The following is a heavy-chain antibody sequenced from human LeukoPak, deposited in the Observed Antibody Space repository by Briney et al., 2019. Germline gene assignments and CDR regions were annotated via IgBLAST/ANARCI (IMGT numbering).Heavy chain of an antibody. Sequence: SETLSLTCTVSGGSISSYYWSWIRQPPGKGLEWIGYIYYSGSTNYNPSLKSRVSISVDTSKNQFSLKLSSVTAADTAVYYCARSGRQWLVRDYGMDVWGQGTTVTVSS. CDR1: GGSISSYY. J-gene: IGHJ6*02. D-gene: IGHD6-19*01. CDR2: IYYSGST. CDR3: ARSGRQWLVRDYGMDV. V-gene: IGHV4-59*01.